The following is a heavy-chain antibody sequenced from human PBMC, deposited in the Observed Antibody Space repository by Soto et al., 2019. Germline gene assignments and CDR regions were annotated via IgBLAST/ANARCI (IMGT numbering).Heavy chain of an antibody. CDR2: ISGDGSST. D-gene: IGHD3-16*01. CDR3: VRGSNAWSGMDY. V-gene: IGHV3-74*01. CDR1: GFTFRDYW. Sequence: EVQLVESGGGLVQPGGSLGLSCTASGFTFRDYWMYWVRQVPGKGLVWVSRISGDGSSTNYADSVKGRTTITRDNAKSTVYLQMYSLRVEDTAVYYCVRGSNAWSGMDYWGQGILVTVS. J-gene: IGHJ4*02.